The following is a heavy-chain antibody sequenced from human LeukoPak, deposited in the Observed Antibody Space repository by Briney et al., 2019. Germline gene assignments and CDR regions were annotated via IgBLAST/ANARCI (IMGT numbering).Heavy chain of an antibody. J-gene: IGHJ6*02. D-gene: IGHD3-10*01. CDR3: ATAPDGSYYYGMDV. Sequence: GGSLRLSCAASGFTFRTYSLNWVRQAPGKGLEWVSSISSSSSSIYYADSLKGRFTISRDNTKNSLYLQMNSLRAEDTAVYYCATAPDGSYYYGMDVWGQGTTVTVSS. CDR1: GFTFRTYS. V-gene: IGHV3-21*01. CDR2: ISSSSSSI.